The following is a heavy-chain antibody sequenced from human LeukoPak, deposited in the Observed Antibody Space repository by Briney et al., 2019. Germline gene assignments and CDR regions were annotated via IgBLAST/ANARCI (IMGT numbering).Heavy chain of an antibody. D-gene: IGHD3-22*01. V-gene: IGHV3-21*01. CDR2: ISSSSSYI. Sequence: PGGSLRLSCAASGVTFSNYSMNWVRQAPGKGLEWVSSISSSSSYIYYADSVKGRFTIFRDNAKHSLYLQMNRLRAEDTAVYYCARDHYYDSGGYNGWFDPWGQGTLVTVSS. CDR1: GVTFSNYS. J-gene: IGHJ5*02. CDR3: ARDHYYDSGGYNGWFDP.